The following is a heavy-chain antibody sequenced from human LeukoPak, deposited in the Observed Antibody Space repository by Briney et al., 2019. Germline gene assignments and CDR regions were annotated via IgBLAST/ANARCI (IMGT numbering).Heavy chain of an antibody. CDR1: GYTFTGYY. D-gene: IGHD5-18*01. CDR3: ARDMNVGTAMVNWLSKLGGYYYGMDV. V-gene: IGHV1-2*02. J-gene: IGHJ6*02. CDR2: INPNSGGT. Sequence: ASVKVSCKASGYTFTGYYMHWVRQAPGQGLEWMGWINPNSGGTNYAQKFQGRVTMTRDTSISTAYTELSRLRSDDTAVYYCARDMNVGTAMVNWLSKLGGYYYGMDVWGQGTTVTVSS.